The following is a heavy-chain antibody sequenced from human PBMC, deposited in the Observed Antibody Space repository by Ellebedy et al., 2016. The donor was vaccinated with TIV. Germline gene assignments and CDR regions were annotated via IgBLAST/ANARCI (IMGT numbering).Heavy chain of an antibody. D-gene: IGHD5-18*01. J-gene: IGHJ4*02. CDR3: TTVYRYNYDSV. CDR2: TKSKTDCGAA. CDR1: GFTFSNAW. V-gene: IGHV3-15*01. Sequence: GGSLRLSCAASGFTFSNAWMHWVRQAPGKGLEWVGRTKSKTDCGAADYAAPVKGRFTIARDDSKNTLYLHMNSLKNEDTAVYFCTTVYRYNYDSVWGQGTLVTVSS.